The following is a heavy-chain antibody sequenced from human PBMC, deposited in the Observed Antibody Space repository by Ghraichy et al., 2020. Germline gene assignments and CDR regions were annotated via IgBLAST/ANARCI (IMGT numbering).Heavy chain of an antibody. Sequence: ASVKVSCKVSGNILSELSMHWVRQSPGKGLEWVGGFDPEKAETVFAQKFQGRVKMTEDTSTDTAVMELSSLTFEDTAVYYCATVVQPKGYYDSRPYDYWGQGTLITVSS. CDR2: FDPEKAET. D-gene: IGHD3-22*01. J-gene: IGHJ4*02. CDR3: ATVVQPKGYYDSRPYDY. CDR1: GNILSELS. V-gene: IGHV1-24*01.